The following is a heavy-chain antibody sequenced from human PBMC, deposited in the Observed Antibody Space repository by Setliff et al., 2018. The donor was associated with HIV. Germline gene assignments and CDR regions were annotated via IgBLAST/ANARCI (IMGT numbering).Heavy chain of an antibody. CDR1: GGSFSGYY. D-gene: IGHD3-10*01. J-gene: IGHJ6*03. V-gene: IGHV4-34*01. CDR3: ARGVRDHDYMDV. CDR2: VTHSGRT. Sequence: SETLSLTCAVYGGSFSGYYWSWIRQPPGKGLEWIGEVTHSGRTNYNPSLESRVTTSVDTSKKQFSLRLTSVTAADTAVYYCARGVRDHDYMDVRGKGTTVTVSS.